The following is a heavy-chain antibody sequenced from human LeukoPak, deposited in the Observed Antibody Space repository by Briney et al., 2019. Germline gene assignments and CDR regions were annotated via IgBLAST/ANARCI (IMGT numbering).Heavy chain of an antibody. D-gene: IGHD3-10*01. Sequence: SETLSLTCTVSGGSISSYYWSWIRQSPGKGLEWIGYIYYSGSTNYNPSLKSRVTISVDTSKNQFSLKLSSVTAADTAVYYCARGYYYGSGSYRYYYYGMDVWGQGTTVTVSS. CDR2: IYYSGST. V-gene: IGHV4-59*01. J-gene: IGHJ6*02. CDR1: GGSISSYY. CDR3: ARGYYYGSGSYRYYYYGMDV.